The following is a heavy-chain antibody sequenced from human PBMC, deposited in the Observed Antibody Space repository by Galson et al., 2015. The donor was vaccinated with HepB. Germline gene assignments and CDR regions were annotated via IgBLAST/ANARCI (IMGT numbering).Heavy chain of an antibody. CDR3: AREFVAVAGRNSDSFDI. CDR2: INSDGTYV. V-gene: IGHV3-74*01. CDR1: GFTFSSYW. J-gene: IGHJ3*02. D-gene: IGHD6-19*01. Sequence: SLRLSCAASGFTFSSYWMHWVRQVPGKGLVWVSRINSDGTYVNYADSGQGRFTISRGNAKNTLTLRMDSLRVEDTAVYYCAREFVAVAGRNSDSFDIWGQGTLVTVSS.